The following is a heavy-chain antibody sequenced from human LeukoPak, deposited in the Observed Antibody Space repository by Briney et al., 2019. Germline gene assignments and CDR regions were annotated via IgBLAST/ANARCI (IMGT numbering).Heavy chain of an antibody. D-gene: IGHD1/OR15-1a*01. V-gene: IGHV4-61*08. CDR2: IYYSGST. CDR1: GGSINNGDNY. J-gene: IGHJ6*02. CDR3: ARAYNWNNPTYYYYYYGMDV. Sequence: SQTLSLTCTVSGGSINNGDNYWSWIRQPPGKGLEWIGYIYYSGSTNYNPSLKSRVTISVDTSKNQFSLKLSSVTAADTAVYYCARAYNWNNPTYYYYYYGMDVWGQGTTVTVSS.